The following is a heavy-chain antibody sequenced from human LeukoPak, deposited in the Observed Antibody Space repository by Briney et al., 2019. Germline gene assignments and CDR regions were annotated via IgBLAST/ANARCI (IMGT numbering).Heavy chain of an antibody. V-gene: IGHV5-51*01. CDR3: ARHSYYYGSGSYWSGTYMDV. CDR1: GYSFTSYW. D-gene: IGHD3-10*01. CDR2: IYPGDSDT. Sequence: GESLKISCKGSGYSFTSYWIGWVRQMPGKGLGWMGIIYPGDSDTRYSPSFQGQVTISADKSISTAYLQWSSLKASDTAMYYCARHSYYYGSGSYWSGTYMDVWGKGTTVTVSS. J-gene: IGHJ6*03.